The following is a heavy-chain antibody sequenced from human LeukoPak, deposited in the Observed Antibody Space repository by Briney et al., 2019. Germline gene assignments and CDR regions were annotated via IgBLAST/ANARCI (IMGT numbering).Heavy chain of an antibody. D-gene: IGHD3-9*01. CDR3: ARFALRYFDSPGDY. V-gene: IGHV1-69*10. CDR2: IIPILGIA. J-gene: IGHJ4*02. Sequence: SVKVSCKASGGTFSSYAISWVRQAPGQGLEWMGGIIPILGIANYAQKFQGRVTITADKSTSTAYMELSSLRSEDTAVYYCARFALRYFDSPGDYWGQGTLVTVSS. CDR1: GGTFSSYA.